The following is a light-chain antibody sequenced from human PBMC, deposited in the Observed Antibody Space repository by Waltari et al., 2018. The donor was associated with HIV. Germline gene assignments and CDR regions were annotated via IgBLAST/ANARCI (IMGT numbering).Light chain of an antibody. CDR1: SSDVGGYNY. J-gene: IGLJ2*01. CDR2: EVR. V-gene: IGLV2-14*01. CDR3: SSYTSSRVL. Sequence: QSALTQPASVSGSPGQSITISCTGTSSDVGGYNYVSWYQQPPGKAPKRMIYEVRNRPSGVSNRFSGSKSGNTASLTISGLQAEDEADYYCSSYTSSRVLFGGGTKLTVL.